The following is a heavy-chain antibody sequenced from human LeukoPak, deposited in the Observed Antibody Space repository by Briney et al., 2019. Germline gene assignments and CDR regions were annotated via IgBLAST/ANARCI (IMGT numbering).Heavy chain of an antibody. CDR2: IKEDGSEN. CDR1: GFTFRTYW. CDR3: ARPVVVLAFDI. V-gene: IGHV3-7*01. D-gene: IGHD2-21*01. J-gene: IGHJ3*02. Sequence: GGSLRLSCAASGFTFRTYWMSWVRQAPGKGLEWVANIKEDGSENSYVDSVKGRFTISRDNAKNSLYLQMNSLRAEDTAVYYLARPVVVLAFDIWGQGTMVTVSS.